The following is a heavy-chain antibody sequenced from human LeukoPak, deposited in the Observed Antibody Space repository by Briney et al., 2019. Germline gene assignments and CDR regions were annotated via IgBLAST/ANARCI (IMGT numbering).Heavy chain of an antibody. J-gene: IGHJ3*02. Sequence: PSETLSLTCTVSGGSISSSSYYWGWIRQPPGKGLEWIGRIYYSGSTYYSPTLKSRVTISVDTSKNQFSLKLSSVTAADTAVYYCARGAYYDSSGYYYVSGAFDIWGQGTMVTVSS. CDR1: GGSISSSSYY. CDR3: ARGAYYDSSGYYYVSGAFDI. D-gene: IGHD3-22*01. V-gene: IGHV4-39*01. CDR2: IYYSGST.